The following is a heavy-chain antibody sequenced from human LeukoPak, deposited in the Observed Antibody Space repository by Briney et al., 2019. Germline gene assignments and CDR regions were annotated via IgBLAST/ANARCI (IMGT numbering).Heavy chain of an antibody. J-gene: IGHJ4*02. D-gene: IGHD2-15*01. V-gene: IGHV1-8*03. CDR1: GYTFTSYD. CDR2: MNPNSGNT. CDR3: ARGSFVASEDTYVDY. Sequence: ASVKVSCKASGYTFTSYDINWVRQATGQGLEWMGWMNPNSGNTGYAQKIQGRVTITRNTSISTAYMELSSLRSEDTAVYYCARGSFVASEDTYVDYWGQGTLVTVSS.